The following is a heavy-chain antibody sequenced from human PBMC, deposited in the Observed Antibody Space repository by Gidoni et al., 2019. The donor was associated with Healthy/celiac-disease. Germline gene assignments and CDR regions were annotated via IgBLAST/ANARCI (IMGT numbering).Heavy chain of an antibody. CDR2: IYSGGST. D-gene: IGHD3-3*01. J-gene: IGHJ4*02. Sequence: EVQLVESGGGLVQPGGSLRLSCAASVFTVSSNYMSWVRQARGKGLAWVSVIYSGGSTYDAEAVKGRFTISRDNSKNTLYLQMNSLRAEDTAVYYCARAPWRPGWGQGTLVTVSS. V-gene: IGHV3-66*02. CDR3: ARAPWRPG. CDR1: VFTVSSNY.